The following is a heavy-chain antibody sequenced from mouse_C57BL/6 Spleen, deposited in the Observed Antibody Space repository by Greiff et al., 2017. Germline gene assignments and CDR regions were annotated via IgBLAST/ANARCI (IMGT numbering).Heavy chain of an antibody. D-gene: IGHD4-1*01. CDR1: GYTFTDYY. CDR3: ASGGPWVYFDY. CDR2: INPYNGGT. Sequence: VQLQQSGPVLVKPGASVKMSCKASGYTFTDYYMNWVKQSHGKGLEWIGVINPYNGGTSYNQKFKGKATLTVNKSSSTAYMQLNSLTSEDSAVYYCASGGPWVYFDYWGQGTTLTVSA. V-gene: IGHV1-19*01. J-gene: IGHJ2*01.